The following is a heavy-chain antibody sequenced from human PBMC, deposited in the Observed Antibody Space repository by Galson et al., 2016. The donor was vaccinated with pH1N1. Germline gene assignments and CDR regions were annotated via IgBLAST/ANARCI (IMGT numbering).Heavy chain of an antibody. D-gene: IGHD3-22*01. V-gene: IGHV3-33*01. CDR2: IWYDGSKK. J-gene: IGHJ6*02. CDR3: ARNIEKYYDSHGYYGNYYYSSMDL. Sequence: SLRLSCAASGFTFSSYGMHWVRQAPGKGLEWVAVIWYDGSKKFHGDSVQGRFTSSRANSKNMLYLETDSLSAEDTAVYSCARNIEKYYDSHGYYGNYYYSSMDLWGQGTTVTVSS. CDR1: GFTFSSYG.